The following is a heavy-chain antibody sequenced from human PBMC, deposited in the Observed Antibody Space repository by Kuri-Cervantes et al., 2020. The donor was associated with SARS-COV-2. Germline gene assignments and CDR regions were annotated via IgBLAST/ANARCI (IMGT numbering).Heavy chain of an antibody. CDR3: ARVGFGDYEIDY. J-gene: IGHJ4*02. V-gene: IGHV1-2*02. CDR1: GYTFTGYY. Sequence: ASVKVSCKASGYTFTGYYMHWVRQAPGQGLEWMGWINPNSGSTNYAQKFQGRVTMTRDTSINTAYMELSRLRSDDTAVYYCARVGFGDYEIDYWGQGTLVTVSS. CDR2: INPNSGST. D-gene: IGHD4-17*01.